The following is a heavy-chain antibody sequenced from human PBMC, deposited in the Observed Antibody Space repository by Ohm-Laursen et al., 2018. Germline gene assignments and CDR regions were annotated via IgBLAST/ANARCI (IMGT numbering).Heavy chain of an antibody. CDR2: ISAYNGNT. CDR1: GYTFTSYG. J-gene: IGHJ6*02. CDR3: ARDDVVVVPAAPYYYGMDV. D-gene: IGHD2-2*01. V-gene: IGHV1-18*01. Sequence: SVKVSCKASGYTFTSYGISWGRQAPGQGLEWMGWISAYNGNTNYAQKLQGRVTMTTDTSTSTAYMELRSLRSDDTAVYYCARDDVVVVPAAPYYYGMDVWGQGTTVTVSS.